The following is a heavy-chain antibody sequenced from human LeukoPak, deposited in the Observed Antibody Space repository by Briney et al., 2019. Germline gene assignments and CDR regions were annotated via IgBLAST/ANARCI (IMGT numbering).Heavy chain of an antibody. CDR1: GYTFTSYY. Sequence: ASVKVSCKASGYTFTSYYMHWVRQAPGQGLEGMGIINPSGGSTSYAQKFQGRVTMTRDMSTSTVYMELSSLRSEDTAVYYCARDLHGGNSYYYYYMDVWGKGTTVTVSS. V-gene: IGHV1-46*01. CDR2: INPSGGST. J-gene: IGHJ6*03. CDR3: ARDLHGGNSYYYYYMDV. D-gene: IGHD4-23*01.